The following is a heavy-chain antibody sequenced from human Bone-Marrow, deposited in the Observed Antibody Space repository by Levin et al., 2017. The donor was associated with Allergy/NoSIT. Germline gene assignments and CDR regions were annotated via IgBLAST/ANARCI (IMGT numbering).Heavy chain of an antibody. CDR3: ATDRGSSPFDY. V-gene: IGHV3-33*01. Sequence: GGSLRLSCVASGFTFSNYGMHWVRQAPGKGLEWVAVIWADGSKTIYADSVKGRFTISKDNSENTLYLQMDSLKAEDTAVYYCATDRGSSPFDYWGQGTLVTVSS. J-gene: IGHJ4*02. CDR2: IWADGSKT. CDR1: GFTFSNYG. D-gene: IGHD6-13*01.